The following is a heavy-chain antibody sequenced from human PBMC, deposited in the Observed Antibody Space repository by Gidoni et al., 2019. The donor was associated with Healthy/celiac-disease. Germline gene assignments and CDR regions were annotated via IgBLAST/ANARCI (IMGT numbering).Heavy chain of an antibody. J-gene: IGHJ2*01. D-gene: IGHD6-19*01. CDR1: GFTVSSNY. CDR2: IYSGGST. CDR3: ARVRYSSGWYQIGYFDL. Sequence: EVQLVESGGGLIQPGGSLRLCCAASGFTVSSNYMSWVRQAPGKGLEWVSVIYSGGSTYYADSVKGRFTISRDNSKNTLYLQMNSLRAEDTAVYYCARVRYSSGWYQIGYFDLWGRGTLVTVSS. V-gene: IGHV3-53*01.